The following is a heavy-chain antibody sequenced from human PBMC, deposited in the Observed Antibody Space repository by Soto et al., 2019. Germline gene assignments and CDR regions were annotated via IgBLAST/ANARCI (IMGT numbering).Heavy chain of an antibody. Sequence: GGSLRLSCVASGFNFGTYAIHWVRQAPGKGLQRVARIAYDGINTYYAHSVKGRFTISRDNSKNTLHLQMNSLRPEDTGVYFCARVTPGNNLYYFSGLDVWGQGTSVTVSS. J-gene: IGHJ6*02. CDR3: ARVTPGNNLYYFSGLDV. CDR2: IAYDGINT. D-gene: IGHD1-1*01. V-gene: IGHV3-30-3*01. CDR1: GFNFGTYA.